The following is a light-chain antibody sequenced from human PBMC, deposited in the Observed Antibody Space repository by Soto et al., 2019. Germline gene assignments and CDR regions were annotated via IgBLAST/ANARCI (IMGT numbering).Light chain of an antibody. CDR2: DVS. CDR1: SSDVGGYNY. Sequence: QSALAQPASVSGSPGQSITISCTGTSSDVGGYNYVSWYQQHPVKAPKLLIYDVSDRPSGVSIRFSVSKSGNTASLTISGLQAEDEADYYCGSYTTSSTLVFGTGTKVTVL. V-gene: IGLV2-14*03. CDR3: GSYTTSSTLV. J-gene: IGLJ1*01.